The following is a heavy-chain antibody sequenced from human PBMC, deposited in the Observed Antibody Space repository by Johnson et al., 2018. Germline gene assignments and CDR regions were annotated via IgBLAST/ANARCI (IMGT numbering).Heavy chain of an antibody. D-gene: IGHD5-18*01. CDR2: IYYSGST. J-gene: IGHJ6*03. CDR1: GGSISSSSYY. Sequence: QVQLQESGPGLVKPSETLSLTCTVSGGSISSSSYYWGWIRQPPGKGLEWIGSIYYSGSTYYNPSLQSRVTISVDTSKNQFSLKLGPVTAAGTAVDYCERVKGGYGVYYDYMDVWGKGTTVTVSS. CDR3: ERVKGGYGVYYDYMDV. V-gene: IGHV4-39*07.